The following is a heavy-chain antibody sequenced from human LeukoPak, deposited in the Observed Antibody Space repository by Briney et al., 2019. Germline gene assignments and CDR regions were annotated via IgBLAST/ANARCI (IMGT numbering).Heavy chain of an antibody. CDR3: ARDYPSFDF. CDR2: ISSSSSYI. J-gene: IGHJ4*02. CDR1: GFTFSSYS. Sequence: GGSLRLSCAASGFTFSSYSMNWVRQAPGKGLEWVSSISSSSSYIYYADSVKGRFTISRDNSKNTLYLQMNTLRADDTAMYYCARDYPSFDFWGQGTLVTVSS. D-gene: IGHD3-16*02. V-gene: IGHV3-21*04.